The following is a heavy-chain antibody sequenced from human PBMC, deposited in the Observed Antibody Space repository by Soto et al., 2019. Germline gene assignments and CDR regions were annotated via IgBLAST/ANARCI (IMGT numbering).Heavy chain of an antibody. V-gene: IGHV3-74*01. CDR3: ARDSGIAAAGND. Sequence: EVQLVESGGGLVQPGGSLRLSCAASGFTFSSYWMHWVRQAPGKGLVWVSRINSDGSSTSYADSVKGRFTVSRDNAKNTLYLQMNSLRAEDTAVYYCARDSGIAAAGNDWGQGTLVTVSS. CDR1: GFTFSSYW. CDR2: INSDGSST. J-gene: IGHJ4*02. D-gene: IGHD6-13*01.